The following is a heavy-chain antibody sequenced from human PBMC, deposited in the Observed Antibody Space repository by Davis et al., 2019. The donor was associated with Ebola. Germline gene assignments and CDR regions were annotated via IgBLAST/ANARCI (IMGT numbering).Heavy chain of an antibody. CDR2: TYYRSKWYN. V-gene: IGHV6-1*01. J-gene: IGHJ5*02. Sequence: SQTLSLTCAISGDSVSTNGVAWNWIRQSPSRGLEWLGRTYYRSKWYNDYAVSVKSRITINPDTSKNQFSLQLNSVTAADTAVYYCARHKSVPWFDPWGQGTLVTVSS. CDR3: ARHKSVPWFDP. CDR1: GDSVSTNGVA.